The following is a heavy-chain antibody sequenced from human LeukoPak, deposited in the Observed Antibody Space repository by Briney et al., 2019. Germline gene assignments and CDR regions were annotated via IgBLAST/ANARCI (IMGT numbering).Heavy chain of an antibody. CDR1: GGTFSSYA. V-gene: IGHV1-69*01. CDR2: IIPIFGTA. D-gene: IGHD2-2*01. CDR3: ARAYCSSTSCSFDY. Sequence: SVTVSCTASGGTFSSYAISWVRQAPGQGLEWMGGIIPIFGTANYARKFQGRVTITADESTSTAYMELSSLRSEDTAVYYCARAYCSSTSCSFDYWGQGTLVTVSS. J-gene: IGHJ4*02.